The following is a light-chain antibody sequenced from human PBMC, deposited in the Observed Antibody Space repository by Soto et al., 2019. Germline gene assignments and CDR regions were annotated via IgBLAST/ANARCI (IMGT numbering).Light chain of an antibody. V-gene: IGKV3-20*01. Sequence: EIVLTQSPGTLSLSPGERATLSCRASQSVASYYLAWYQQKPGQAPRLLIYAASSRATGIPDRFSGSGSGTDFILTISRLEPEDFAVYYCQLYGSSPRYTFGQGTKLEI. CDR2: AAS. J-gene: IGKJ2*01. CDR1: QSVASYY. CDR3: QLYGSSPRYT.